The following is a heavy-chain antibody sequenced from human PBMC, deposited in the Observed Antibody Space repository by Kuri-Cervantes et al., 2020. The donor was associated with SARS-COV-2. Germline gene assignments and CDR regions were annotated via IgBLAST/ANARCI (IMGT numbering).Heavy chain of an antibody. CDR2: IYHSGST. Sequence: GSLRLSCTVSGYSISSGYYWGWIRQPPGKGLEWIGSIYHSGSTYYNPSLKSRVTISVDTSKNQFSLKLSSVTAADTAVYYCARGVGGYCSSTSCYPYNWFDPWGRGTLVTVSS. CDR3: ARGVGGYCSSTSCYPYNWFDP. V-gene: IGHV4-38-2*02. CDR1: GYSISSGYY. D-gene: IGHD2-2*01. J-gene: IGHJ5*02.